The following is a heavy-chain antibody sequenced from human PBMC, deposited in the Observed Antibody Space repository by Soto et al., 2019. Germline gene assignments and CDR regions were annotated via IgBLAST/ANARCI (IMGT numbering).Heavy chain of an antibody. V-gene: IGHV1-69*06. CDR2: IIPIFGTA. CDR1: GCTFSSYA. D-gene: IGHD3-3*01. CDR3: ARALYYDFWSGYPDYYYYYYGMDV. J-gene: IGHJ6*02. Sequence: SVKVSCKASGCTFSSYAISWVRQAPGQGLEWMGGIIPIFGTANYAQKFQGRVTITADKSTSTAYMELSSLRSEDTAVYYCARALYYDFWSGYPDYYYYYYGMDVWGQGTTVTVSS.